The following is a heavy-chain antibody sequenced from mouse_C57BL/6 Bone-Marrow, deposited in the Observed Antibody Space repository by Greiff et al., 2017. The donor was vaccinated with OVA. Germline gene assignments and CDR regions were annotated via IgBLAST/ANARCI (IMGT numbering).Heavy chain of an antibody. CDR2: IYPGDGDT. Sequence: QVQLQQSGPELVKPGASVKISCKASGYAFSSSWMNWVKQRPGKGLEWIGRIYPGDGDTNYNGKFKGKATLTADKSSSTAYMQLSSLTSEDSAVYFCARMAYYYGSSYEYFDVWGTGTTVTVSS. V-gene: IGHV1-82*01. J-gene: IGHJ1*03. CDR3: ARMAYYYGSSYEYFDV. CDR1: GYAFSSSW. D-gene: IGHD1-1*01.